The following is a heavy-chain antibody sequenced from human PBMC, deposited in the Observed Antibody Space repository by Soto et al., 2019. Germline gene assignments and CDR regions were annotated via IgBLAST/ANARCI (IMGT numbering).Heavy chain of an antibody. CDR1: SGPLSRSAYY. D-gene: IGHD1-26*01. J-gene: IGHJ4*02. Sequence: QPQLQESGPGVVKPSETLSLTCTVSSGPLSRSAYYWGWIRQPPGQGLEWIGSVYYGGSTYYNPSLQRRVTIAVDPANNQFALSVTSVTGADPAVSCCARRLSGSRSAFDYGGQGTLVIVSS. V-gene: IGHV4-39*01. CDR2: VYYGGST. CDR3: ARRLSGSRSAFDY.